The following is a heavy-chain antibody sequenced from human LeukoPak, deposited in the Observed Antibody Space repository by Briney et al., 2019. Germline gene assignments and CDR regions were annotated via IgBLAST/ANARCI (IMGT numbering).Heavy chain of an antibody. CDR1: GYSISSGYY. J-gene: IGHJ4*02. CDR3: ARDLLTMVRGVTGAIFDY. Sequence: SETLSLTCTVSGYSISSGYYWGWIRQPPGKGLEWIGSIYHSGSTYYNPSLKSRVAISVDTSKNQFSLKLSSVTAADTAVYYCARDLLTMVRGVTGAIFDYWGQGTLVTVSS. V-gene: IGHV4-38-2*02. CDR2: IYHSGST. D-gene: IGHD3-10*01.